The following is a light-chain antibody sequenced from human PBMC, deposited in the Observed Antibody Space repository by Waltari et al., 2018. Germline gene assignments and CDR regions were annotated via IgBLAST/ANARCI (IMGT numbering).Light chain of an antibody. CDR1: QSVSSN. Sequence: EIVMTQSPATLSVSPGERAPLSCRASQSVSSNLAWYQQKPGQAPRLLIYGGSTRTTGIPARFSGSGSGTDFTLTISSLQSEDFAVYYCQQYNNWPLTFGGGTKVEIK. CDR3: QQYNNWPLT. V-gene: IGKV3-15*01. J-gene: IGKJ4*01. CDR2: GGS.